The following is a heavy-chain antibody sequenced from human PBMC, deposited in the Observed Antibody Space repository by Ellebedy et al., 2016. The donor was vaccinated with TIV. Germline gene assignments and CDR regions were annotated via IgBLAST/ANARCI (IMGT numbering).Heavy chain of an antibody. J-gene: IGHJ4*02. Sequence: PGGSLRLSCAASGFTFSTYWMHWVRQAPGKGLVWVSRINSDGSNSNYADSVKGRFTISRDNAKNTLYLQMNSLRADDTALYYCTNGGLSNSPRHYFDSWGQGTLVTVSS. D-gene: IGHD5/OR15-5a*01. CDR2: INSDGSNS. CDR1: GFTFSTYW. V-gene: IGHV3-74*01. CDR3: TNGGLSNSPRHYFDS.